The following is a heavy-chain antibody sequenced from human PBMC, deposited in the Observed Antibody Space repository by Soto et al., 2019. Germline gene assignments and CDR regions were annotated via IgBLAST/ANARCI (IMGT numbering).Heavy chain of an antibody. J-gene: IGHJ4*02. CDR2: ISYDGSNK. CDR3: ARGSTSFDS. V-gene: IGHV3-30-3*01. Sequence: GGSLRLSCAASGFTFSSYAMHWVRQAPGKGLEWVAVISYDGSNKYYADSVKGRFTISRDNAKNTLYLQMNNLRAEDTAIYYCARGSTSFDSWGLGTLVTVSS. D-gene: IGHD2-2*01. CDR1: GFTFSSYA.